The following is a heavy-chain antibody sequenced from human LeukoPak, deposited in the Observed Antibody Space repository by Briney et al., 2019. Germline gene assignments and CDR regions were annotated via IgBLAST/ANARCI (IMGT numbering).Heavy chain of an antibody. J-gene: IGHJ4*02. CDR1: GFTFDDYA. Sequence: SLRLSCAASGFTFDDYAMHWVRQAPGKGLEWVSGISWNSGSIGYADSVKGRFTISRDNAKNSLYLQMNSLRAEDTALYYCAKDILGRGVTATSTCIDYGGQGTLVTVSS. D-gene: IGHD2-21*02. V-gene: IGHV3-9*01. CDR3: AKDILGRGVTATSTCIDY. CDR2: ISWNSGSI.